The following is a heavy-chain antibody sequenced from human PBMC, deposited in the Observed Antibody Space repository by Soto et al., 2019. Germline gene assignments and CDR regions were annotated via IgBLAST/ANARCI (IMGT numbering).Heavy chain of an antibody. CDR2: ISAYNGNT. V-gene: IGHV1-18*01. J-gene: IGHJ6*02. D-gene: IGHD2-2*01. Sequence: GASVKVSCKASGYTFTSYGISWVRQAPGQGLEWMGWISAYNGNTNYAQKLQGRVTMTTDTSTSTAYMELRSLRSDDTAVYYCARDKDIALVPAARALYYYYGMDVWGQGTTVTVS. CDR3: ARDKDIALVPAARALYYYYGMDV. CDR1: GYTFTSYG.